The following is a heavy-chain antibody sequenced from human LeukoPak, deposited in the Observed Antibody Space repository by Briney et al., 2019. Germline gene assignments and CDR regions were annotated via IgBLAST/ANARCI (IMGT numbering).Heavy chain of an antibody. CDR1: GGSFSGYY. D-gene: IGHD2-15*01. V-gene: IGHV4-34*01. CDR3: ARPDCSGGSCYWNY. J-gene: IGHJ4*02. Sequence: PSETLSLTCAVYGGSFSGYYWSWIRQPPGKGLEWIGEINHSGSTNYNPSLKSRVTISVDTSKNQFSLKLRSVTAADTAVYYCARPDCSGGSCYWNYWGQGTLVTVSS. CDR2: INHSGST.